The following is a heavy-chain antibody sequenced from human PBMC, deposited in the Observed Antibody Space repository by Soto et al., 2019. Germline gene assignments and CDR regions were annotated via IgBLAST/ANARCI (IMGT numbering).Heavy chain of an antibody. D-gene: IGHD6-19*01. CDR2: IYHSGST. Sequence: QVQLQESGPGLVKPSGTLSLTCAVSGGSISSSNWWSWVRQPPGKGLEWIGEIYHSGSTNYNPSLKSRVTLSVDKSKNQFSLKLSSVTAADTAVYYCARDKVAVAGTDYYYYGMDVWGQGTTVTVSS. CDR1: GGSISSSNW. J-gene: IGHJ6*02. CDR3: ARDKVAVAGTDYYYYGMDV. V-gene: IGHV4-4*02.